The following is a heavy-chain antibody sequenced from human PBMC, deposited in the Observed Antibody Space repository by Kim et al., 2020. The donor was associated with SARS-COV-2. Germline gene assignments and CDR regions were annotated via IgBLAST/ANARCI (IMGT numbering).Heavy chain of an antibody. Sequence: GGSLRLSCAASGFTFSSYGMHWVRQAPGKGLEWVAVISYDGSNKYYADSVKGRFTISRDNSKNTLYLQMNSLRAEDTAVYYCARGLWFGDLDYWGQGTLVTVSS. CDR2: ISYDGSNK. CDR1: GFTFSSYG. CDR3: ARGLWFGDLDY. V-gene: IGHV3-33*05. J-gene: IGHJ4*02. D-gene: IGHD3-10*01.